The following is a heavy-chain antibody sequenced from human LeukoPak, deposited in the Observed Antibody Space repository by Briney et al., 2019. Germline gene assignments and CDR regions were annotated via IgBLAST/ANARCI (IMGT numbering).Heavy chain of an antibody. Sequence: ASVKVSCKASGYTFTSYAMHWVRQAPGQRLEWMGWINAGNGNTKYSQKFQGRVTITRDTSASTAYMELSSLRSEDTAVYYCARFHCSSTSCYHYFDYWGQGTLVTASS. J-gene: IGHJ4*02. V-gene: IGHV1-3*01. CDR1: GYTFTSYA. D-gene: IGHD2-2*01. CDR2: INAGNGNT. CDR3: ARFHCSSTSCYHYFDY.